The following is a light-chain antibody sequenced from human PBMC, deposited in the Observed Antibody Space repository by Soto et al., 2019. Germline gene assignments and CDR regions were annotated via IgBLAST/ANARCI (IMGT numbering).Light chain of an antibody. J-gene: IGKJ4*01. V-gene: IGKV3-15*01. CDR2: GAS. CDR3: QQYNDWPLT. Sequence: EIVMTQSPATLSVSPGERATLSCRASQSFSSNLAWYQQKPGQAPRLLIYGASTRATGIPARFSGSGSGTDFALTISSLQSEDFAVYFCQQYNDWPLTFGGGTKVEIK. CDR1: QSFSSN.